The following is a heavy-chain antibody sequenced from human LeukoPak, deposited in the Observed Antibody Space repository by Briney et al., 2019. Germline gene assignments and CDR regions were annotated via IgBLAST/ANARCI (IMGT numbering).Heavy chain of an antibody. J-gene: IGHJ4*02. Sequence: QPGRSLRLSCTASGFTYSHYGMHGLRQAPGKGLEWVAVIWSDGTEKYYADAMKGRFTISSDNSRNTLYLQMNSLRGEDTAVYYCAKDAQRGFDYSTSLEYWGQGTLVTVSS. D-gene: IGHD4-11*01. CDR2: IWSDGTEK. CDR1: GFTYSHYG. V-gene: IGHV3-33*06. CDR3: AKDAQRGFDYSTSLEY.